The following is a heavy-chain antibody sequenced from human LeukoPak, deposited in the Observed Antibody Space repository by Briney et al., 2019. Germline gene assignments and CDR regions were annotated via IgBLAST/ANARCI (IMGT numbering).Heavy chain of an antibody. Sequence: PSETLSLTCTVSGGSISSYYWSWIRQPAGKGLEWIGRIYTSGSTNYNPSLKSRVTMSVDTSKNQFSLKLSSVTAADTAVYYCARELTTVTTNWFGPWGQGTLVTVSS. CDR2: IYTSGST. CDR1: GGSISSYY. D-gene: IGHD4-11*01. CDR3: ARELTTVTTNWFGP. V-gene: IGHV4-4*07. J-gene: IGHJ5*02.